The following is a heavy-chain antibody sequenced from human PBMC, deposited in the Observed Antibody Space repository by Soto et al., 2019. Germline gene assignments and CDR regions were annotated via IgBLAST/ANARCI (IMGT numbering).Heavy chain of an antibody. CDR1: GFTFSSYG. J-gene: IGHJ4*02. D-gene: IGHD3-22*01. V-gene: IGHV3-33*01. Sequence: QVQLVESGGGVVQPGRSLRLSCAASGFTFSSYGMHWVRQAPGKGLEWVAVIWYDGSNKYYADSVKGRFTISRDNSKNTLYLEMNSLGAEETAVYYCARDGIGVDYYDSSGYYQFDYWGQGTLVTVSS. CDR2: IWYDGSNK. CDR3: ARDGIGVDYYDSSGYYQFDY.